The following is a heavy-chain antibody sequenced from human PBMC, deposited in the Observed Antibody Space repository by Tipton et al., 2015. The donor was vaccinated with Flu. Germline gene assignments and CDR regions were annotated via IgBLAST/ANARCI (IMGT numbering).Heavy chain of an antibody. CDR2: IYTSEDI. CDR3: ARSYTALVMFDSFFDF. Sequence: GLVKPSETLSLTCTVSDESITYYYWSWIRQPAGKGLEWIGHIYTSEDITYNPSLKSRVTISLNTSKNQFSLRLNSVTAADTAVYYCARSYTALVMFDSFFDFWGQGTKVTVSS. V-gene: IGHV4-4*07. J-gene: IGHJ3*01. D-gene: IGHD5-18*01. CDR1: DESITYYY.